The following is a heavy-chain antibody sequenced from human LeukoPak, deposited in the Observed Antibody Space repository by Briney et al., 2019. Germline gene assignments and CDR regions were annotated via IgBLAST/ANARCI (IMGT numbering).Heavy chain of an antibody. Sequence: HPGGSLRLSCAASGFIFSTYVMSWARQAPGKGLVWVSSLTATGAGTYYADSVKGRFTISRDNSKNTVFLQLTSLKVEDTALYYCAARGPQQQLAWGQGTLVTVSS. CDR3: AARGPQQQLA. J-gene: IGHJ5*02. V-gene: IGHV3-23*01. CDR2: LTATGAGT. D-gene: IGHD6-13*01. CDR1: GFIFSTYV.